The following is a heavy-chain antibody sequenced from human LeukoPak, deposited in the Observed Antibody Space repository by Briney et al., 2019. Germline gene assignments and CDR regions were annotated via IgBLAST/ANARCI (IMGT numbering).Heavy chain of an antibody. CDR1: GFTVSTNY. J-gene: IGHJ4*02. D-gene: IGHD3-3*01. CDR3: ARQGHYDFWSGYRLDY. V-gene: IGHV3-66*04. Sequence: HPGGSLRLSCAASGFTVSTNYMNWVRQAPGKGLEWVSVIYSGGFTYYADSVKGRFTISRDNSKNTLYLQMNSLRAEDTAVYYCARQGHYDFWSGYRLDYWGQGTLVTVSS. CDR2: IYSGGFT.